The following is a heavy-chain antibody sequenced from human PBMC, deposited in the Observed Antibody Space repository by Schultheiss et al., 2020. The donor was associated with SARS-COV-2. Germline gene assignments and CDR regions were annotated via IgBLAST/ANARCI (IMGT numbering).Heavy chain of an antibody. V-gene: IGHV4-34*01. D-gene: IGHD3-22*01. CDR2: IYHSGST. Sequence: SETLSLTCAVYGGSFSGYYWSWIRQPPGKGLEWIGEIYHSGSTNYNPSLKSRVTISVDTSKNQFSLKLSSVTAADTAVYYCARRSYYDRYDYWGQGTLVTVSS. CDR1: GGSFSGYY. J-gene: IGHJ4*02. CDR3: ARRSYYDRYDY.